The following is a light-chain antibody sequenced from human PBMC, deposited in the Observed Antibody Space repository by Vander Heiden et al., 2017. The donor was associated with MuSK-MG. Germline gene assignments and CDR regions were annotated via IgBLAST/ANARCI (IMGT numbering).Light chain of an antibody. V-gene: IGLV1-40*01. CDR2: GNS. CDR1: SSNIGAGYD. J-gene: IGLJ1*01. Sequence: QSVLTQPPPLSEDPRQRVTISCTGSSSNIGAGYDVHWYQQLPGTAPKLLIYGNSNRPSGVPDRFSGSKSGTSASLALTGLQAEDEADYYCQSYDSNLSGYVFGTGTKVTVL. CDR3: QSYDSNLSGYV.